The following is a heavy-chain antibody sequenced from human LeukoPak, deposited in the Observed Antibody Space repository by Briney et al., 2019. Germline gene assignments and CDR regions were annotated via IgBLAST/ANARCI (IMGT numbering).Heavy chain of an antibody. D-gene: IGHD6-19*01. CDR3: ARPPYSGGWYLMF. CDR1: GFTFSYHW. J-gene: IGHJ4*02. V-gene: IGHV3-7*01. CDR2: VRQDGSET. Sequence: GGSLRLSRAAYGFTFSYHWMSWVRQPPGKGLEWVANVRQDGSETYYVAYVKGRFTISRDNTKNSLYLQMNRLRAEDTAVYYCARPPYSGGWYLMFWGQGTLVTVSS.